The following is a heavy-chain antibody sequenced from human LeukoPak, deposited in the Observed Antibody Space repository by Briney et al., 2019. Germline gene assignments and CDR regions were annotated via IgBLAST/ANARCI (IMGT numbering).Heavy chain of an antibody. J-gene: IGHJ5*02. D-gene: IGHD2-2*01. CDR2: INPNSGGT. Sequence: RASVTVSCKASGYTFTGYYMHWVRQAPGQGLEWMGWINPNSGGTNYAQKFQGRVTMTRDTSISTAYMELSRLRSDDTAVYYCARGYCSSTSCYLWLVDPWGQGTLVTVSS. CDR1: GYTFTGYY. V-gene: IGHV1-2*02. CDR3: ARGYCSSTSCYLWLVDP.